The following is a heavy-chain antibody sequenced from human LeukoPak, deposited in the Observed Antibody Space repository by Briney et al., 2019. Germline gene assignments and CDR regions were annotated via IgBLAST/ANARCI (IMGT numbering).Heavy chain of an antibody. D-gene: IGHD3-10*01. CDR1: GYTFTSYY. V-gene: IGHV1-46*01. J-gene: IGHJ5*02. Sequence: ASVKVSCKASGYTFTSYYMHWVRQAPGQGLEWMGIINPSGGSTSYAQKFQGRVTMTRDMSTSTVYMELSSLRSEDTAVYYCARDQKVASMVRGVGGNWFDPWGQGTLVTVSS. CDR2: INPSGGST. CDR3: ARDQKVASMVRGVGGNWFDP.